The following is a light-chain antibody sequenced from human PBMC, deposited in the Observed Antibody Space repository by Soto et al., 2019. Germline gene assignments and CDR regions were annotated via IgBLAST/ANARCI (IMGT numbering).Light chain of an antibody. V-gene: IGKV1-39*01. CDR1: QSISNS. Sequence: DIQMTQSPSSLSASVGDRVTITCRASQSISNSLNWYQQKPGKAPKLLIYGASSLQSGVSSRFSGSGSGTDFTLTISSLQPEDFATYYCQQSYSTHTFSQGTRLEIK. CDR2: GAS. J-gene: IGKJ5*01. CDR3: QQSYSTHT.